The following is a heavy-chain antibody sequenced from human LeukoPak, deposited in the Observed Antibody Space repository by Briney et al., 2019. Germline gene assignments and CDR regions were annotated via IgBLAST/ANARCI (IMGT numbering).Heavy chain of an antibody. CDR1: GFSFTFYY. J-gene: IGHJ4*02. V-gene: IGHV1-2*02. CDR3: ARDLIEGATNF. D-gene: IGHD1-26*01. CDR2: INANTGDT. Sequence: GASVKVSCKTSGFSFTFYYMHWMRQAPGQGLEWMGWINANTGDTRYAPKFQGRVTKTRDVSITTAYMELSGLRSDDTAIYYCARDLIEGATNFWGQGTLVTVSS.